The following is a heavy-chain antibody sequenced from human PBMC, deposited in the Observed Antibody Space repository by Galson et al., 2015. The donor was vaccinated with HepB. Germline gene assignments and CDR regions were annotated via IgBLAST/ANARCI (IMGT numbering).Heavy chain of an antibody. Sequence: SVKVSCKASGYTFTGYYMHWVRQAPGQGLEWMGRINPNSGGTNYAQKFQGRVTMTRDTSISTAYMELSRLRSDDTAVYYCASPKPGYYLEAFDIWGQGTMVTVSS. CDR1: GYTFTGYY. CDR3: ASPKPGYYLEAFDI. D-gene: IGHD3-22*01. J-gene: IGHJ3*02. V-gene: IGHV1-2*06. CDR2: INPNSGGT.